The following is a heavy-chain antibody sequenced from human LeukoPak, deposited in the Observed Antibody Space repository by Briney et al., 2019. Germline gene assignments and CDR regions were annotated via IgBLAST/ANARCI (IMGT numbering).Heavy chain of an antibody. CDR1: GYTFTSYG. CDR3: ARANPYYYGSGSYIVPDY. Sequence: GASVKVSCKASGYTFTSYGISWVRQAPGQGLEWMGWISAYNGNTNYAQKLQGRVTMTTDTSTSTAYMELRSLRSDDTAVHYCARANPYYYGSGSYIVPDYWGQGTLVTVSS. J-gene: IGHJ4*02. V-gene: IGHV1-18*01. D-gene: IGHD3-10*01. CDR2: ISAYNGNT.